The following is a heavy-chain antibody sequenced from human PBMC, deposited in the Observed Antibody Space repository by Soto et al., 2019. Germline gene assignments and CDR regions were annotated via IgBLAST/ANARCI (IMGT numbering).Heavy chain of an antibody. D-gene: IGHD6-19*01. J-gene: IGHJ4*02. Sequence: ASVKVSCKASGYTFTSYAMHWVRQAPGQRLEWMGWINAGNGNTKYSQKFQGRVTITRDTSASTAYMELSSLRSEDTAVYYCARGLKIAVAGTLAYWGQGTLVTVS. V-gene: IGHV1-3*01. CDR1: GYTFTSYA. CDR2: INAGNGNT. CDR3: ARGLKIAVAGTLAY.